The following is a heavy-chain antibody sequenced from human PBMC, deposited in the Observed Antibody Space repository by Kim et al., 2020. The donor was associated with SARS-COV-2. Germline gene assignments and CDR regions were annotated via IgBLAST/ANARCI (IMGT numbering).Heavy chain of an antibody. V-gene: IGHV1-3*01. CDR1: GYTFISYA. Sequence: ASVKVSCKASGYTFISYAMHWVRQAPGQRLEWMGWINAGNGNTKYSQKFQGRVTITRDTSASTAYMELSSLRSEDTAVYYCARDWRGRLSDAFDIWGQGTMVTVSS. D-gene: IGHD3-3*01. J-gene: IGHJ3*02. CDR2: INAGNGNT. CDR3: ARDWRGRLSDAFDI.